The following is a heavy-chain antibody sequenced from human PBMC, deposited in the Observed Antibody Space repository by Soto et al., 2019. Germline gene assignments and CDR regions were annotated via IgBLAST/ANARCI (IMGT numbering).Heavy chain of an antibody. D-gene: IGHD2-15*01. CDR3: ARGDCVCGTCYSLAGSFYYYMDV. CDR1: GFTFSNYW. CDR2: INSDGSVS. V-gene: IGHV3-74*01. Sequence: EVQLVESGGGLVQPGGSLRLSFAASGFTFSNYWMYWVRQAPGEGLVWVSRINSDGSVSSYADSVKGRLTISRDNVKNTLYLQMDSLRAEDTAVYYCARGDCVCGTCYSLAGSFYYYMDVWGKGTTVTVFS. J-gene: IGHJ6*03.